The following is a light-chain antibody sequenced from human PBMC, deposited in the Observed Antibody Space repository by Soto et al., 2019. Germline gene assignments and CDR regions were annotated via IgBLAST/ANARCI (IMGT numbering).Light chain of an antibody. V-gene: IGKV1-5*01. CDR3: QQYNSFSPDT. J-gene: IGKJ2*01. CDR1: QSISIW. CDR2: DAS. Sequence: DIQMTQSPSTLSASVGDRVTITCRASQSISIWLAWYQQKPGKAPKLLIYDASTLYSGVPSRFSGSRSGTEFTLPISSLQPDDFASYYCQQYNSFSPDTFGQGTKLEI.